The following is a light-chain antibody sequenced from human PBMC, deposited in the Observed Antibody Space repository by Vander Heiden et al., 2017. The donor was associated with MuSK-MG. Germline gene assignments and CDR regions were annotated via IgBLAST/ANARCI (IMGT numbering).Light chain of an antibody. CDR1: QSVSSY. CDR2: DAS. V-gene: IGKV3-11*01. J-gene: IGKJ4*01. CDR3: QQRSNWAPGLT. Sequence: EIGLTQSPATLSLSPGERATLSCRASQSVSSYLAWYQQKPGQAPRLLIYDASNRATGVPARFSGSGSGTDFTLTISSLVPEDFAVYYCQQRSNWAPGLTFGAGTKVEI.